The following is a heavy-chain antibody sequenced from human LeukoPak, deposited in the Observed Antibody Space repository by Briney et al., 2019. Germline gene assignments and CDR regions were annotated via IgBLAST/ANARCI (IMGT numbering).Heavy chain of an antibody. CDR3: GKEVERHFDLKY. J-gene: IGHJ4*02. D-gene: IGHD2/OR15-2a*01. CDR2: FSGGGDS. V-gene: IGHV3-23*01. CDR1: GFTFSSYA. Sequence: QPGGSLRLSCAASGFTFSSYAMSWVRQAPGKGLEWVSAFSGGGDSFYADSVRGRFTVSADTSRNILYLQMNSLRAEDTAVYYCGKEVERHFDLKYWGQGTPVTVSS.